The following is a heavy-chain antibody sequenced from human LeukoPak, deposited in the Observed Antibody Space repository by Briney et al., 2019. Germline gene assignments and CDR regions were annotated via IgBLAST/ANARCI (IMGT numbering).Heavy chain of an antibody. CDR3: AELGITIIGGV. V-gene: IGHV3-48*04. CDR2: ISSSGSTI. Sequence: GGSLRLSCAASGFSFSNFGMHWVRQAPGKGLEWVSYISSSGSTIYYADSVKGRFTISRDNAKNSLYLQMNSLRAEDTAVYYCAELGITIIGGVWGKGTTVTISS. CDR1: GFSFSNFG. D-gene: IGHD3-10*02. J-gene: IGHJ6*04.